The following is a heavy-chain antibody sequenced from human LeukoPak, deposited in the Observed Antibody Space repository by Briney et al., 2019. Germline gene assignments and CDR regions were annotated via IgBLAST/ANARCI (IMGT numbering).Heavy chain of an antibody. D-gene: IGHD2-8*01. V-gene: IGHV3-48*01. CDR3: ARESGRRRGVLGVDD. CDR2: ISSSSSPI. Sequence: GGSLRLSCAASGFTFSTYGMTWVRQAPGKGLEWISYISSSSSPIYYADSVKGRFTISRDNAKNSLYLQMSSLRAEDTAVYYCARESGRRRGVLGVDDWGQGTLVTVSS. J-gene: IGHJ4*02. CDR1: GFTFSTYG.